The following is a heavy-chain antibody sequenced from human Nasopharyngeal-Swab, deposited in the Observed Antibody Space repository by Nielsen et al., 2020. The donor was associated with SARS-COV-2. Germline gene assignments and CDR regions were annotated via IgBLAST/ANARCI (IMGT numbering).Heavy chain of an antibody. Sequence: VRQAPGKGLEWMGIIYPGDSDTRYSPSFQGHVTISADKSISTAYLQWSGLKASDTAMYYCARGETGTTISWFDPWGQGTLVTVSS. D-gene: IGHD1-7*01. CDR2: IYPGDSDT. V-gene: IGHV5-51*01. CDR3: ARGETGTTISWFDP. J-gene: IGHJ5*02.